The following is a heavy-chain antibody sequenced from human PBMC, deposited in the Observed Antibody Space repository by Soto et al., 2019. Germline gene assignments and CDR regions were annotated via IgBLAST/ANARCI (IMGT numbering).Heavy chain of an antibody. V-gene: IGHV4-39*01. Sequence: QPPGNGLGWIGSIYYSGSTYYSPSLKSRVTISVDTYKNQFSLKLSSVTAADTAVYYCARLGGVSSGWEIIGIRRYLDYRGHGTLVTVSS. J-gene: IGHJ4*01. CDR2: IYYSGST. D-gene: IGHD6-19*01. CDR3: ARLGGVSSGWEIIGIRRYLDY.